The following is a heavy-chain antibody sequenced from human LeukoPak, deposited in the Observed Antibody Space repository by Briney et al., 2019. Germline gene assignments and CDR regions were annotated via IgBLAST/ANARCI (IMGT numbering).Heavy chain of an antibody. CDR2: ISPNSGGT. D-gene: IGHD2-2*01. CDR1: GYTFTGYY. J-gene: IGHJ4*02. V-gene: IGHV1-2*06. Sequence: ASVRVSCKASGYTFTGYYIHWVRQAPGQGLEWMGRISPNSGGTNYAQKFQGRVTMTRDTSISTAYMELSRLRSDDTAVYYCAKVHCISTNCNHIWTYFDYWGQGTLVTVSS. CDR3: AKVHCISTNCNHIWTYFDY.